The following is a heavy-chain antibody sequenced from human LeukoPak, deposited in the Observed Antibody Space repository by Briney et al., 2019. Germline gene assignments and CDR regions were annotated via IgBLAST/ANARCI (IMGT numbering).Heavy chain of an antibody. J-gene: IGHJ4*02. CDR2: ISGSGDST. Sequence: GGSLRLSCAASGFTFSRYAMSWVRQAPGKGLEWVSAISGSGDSTYYADSVKGRFTISRDNSKNTLYLQMNSLRAEDTAIYYCARGLSEMATISPFDYWGQGTLVTVSS. CDR1: GFTFSRYA. D-gene: IGHD5-24*01. V-gene: IGHV3-23*01. CDR3: ARGLSEMATISPFDY.